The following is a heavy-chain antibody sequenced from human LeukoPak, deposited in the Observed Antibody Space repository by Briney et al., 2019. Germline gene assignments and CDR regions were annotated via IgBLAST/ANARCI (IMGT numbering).Heavy chain of an antibody. Sequence: PGGSLRLSCAAAGFTFSSYAMTWVRQDPGKGLEWVSAISGSGGGTYYASSVKGRFTISRDNSKNTLHLQMNSLRAEDTAVYYCAKGPTLTLQRNAYFDYWGQGTLVTVSS. D-gene: IGHD4-11*01. CDR3: AKGPTLTLQRNAYFDY. CDR2: ISGSGGGT. J-gene: IGHJ4*02. CDR1: GFTFSSYA. V-gene: IGHV3-23*01.